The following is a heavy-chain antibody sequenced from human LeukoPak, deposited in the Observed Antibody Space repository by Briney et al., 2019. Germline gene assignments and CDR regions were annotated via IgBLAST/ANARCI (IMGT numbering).Heavy chain of an antibody. V-gene: IGHV1-8*03. CDR2: MNPHNGIT. CDR1: GYTFTSYE. J-gene: IGHJ4*02. Sequence: ASVKVSCKASGYTFTSYEINGVRQATGQGLEWMGWMNPHNGITAYAQKFQGRAIISRNTSISTAYIELSSLRSEDTAVYYCAREDYYDSGSNDYWGQGTLVTVSS. D-gene: IGHD3-22*01. CDR3: AREDYYDSGSNDY.